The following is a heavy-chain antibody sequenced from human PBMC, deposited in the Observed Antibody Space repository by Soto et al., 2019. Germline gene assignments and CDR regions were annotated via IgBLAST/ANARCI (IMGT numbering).Heavy chain of an antibody. V-gene: IGHV3-33*01. CDR3: ARDLHTIRQQLVEKVDY. J-gene: IGHJ4*02. Sequence: GGSLRLSCAASGFTFSSYGMHWVRQAPGKGLEWVAVIWYDGSNKYYADSVKGRFTISRDNSKNTLYLQMNSLRAEDTAVYYCARDLHTIRQQLVEKVDYWGQGTLVTVSS. D-gene: IGHD6-13*01. CDR1: GFTFSSYG. CDR2: IWYDGSNK.